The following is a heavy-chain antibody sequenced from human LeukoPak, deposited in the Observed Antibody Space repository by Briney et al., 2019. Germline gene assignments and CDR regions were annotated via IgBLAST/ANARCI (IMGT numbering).Heavy chain of an antibody. CDR3: ARGSRYYYGSGSYQYYFDY. Sequence: SETLSLTCTVSNGSIGFYFWSWIRQPPGKGLEWIAYIYYSGSTNYNPSLKSRVTISVDTSNNQFSLRLGSVTAADTAVYYCARGSRYYYGSGSYQYYFDYWGQGTLVTVSS. CDR2: IYYSGST. J-gene: IGHJ4*02. CDR1: NGSIGFYF. V-gene: IGHV4-59*01. D-gene: IGHD3-10*01.